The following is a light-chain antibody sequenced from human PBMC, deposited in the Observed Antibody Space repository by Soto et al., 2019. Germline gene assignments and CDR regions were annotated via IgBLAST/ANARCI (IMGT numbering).Light chain of an antibody. CDR1: QSVSSSY. J-gene: IGKJ3*01. CDR3: QQYGSLFT. V-gene: IGKV3-20*01. Sequence: EIVLTQSPGTLSLSPGERATLSCRASQSVSSSYLAWYQQKPGQAPRLLIYGASSRATGIPDRFSRSGSGTDFTLTISRLEPEDFAVYYCQQYGSLFTFGPGTKVDIK. CDR2: GAS.